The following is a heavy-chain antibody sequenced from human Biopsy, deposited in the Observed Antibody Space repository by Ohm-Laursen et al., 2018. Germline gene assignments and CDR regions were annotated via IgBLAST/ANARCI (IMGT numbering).Heavy chain of an antibody. CDR3: ARMDCSGGSCHYYSYGMDV. Sequence: GTVSLTCTVSGVSITAYYWSWIRQPPGRGLECIGNIHHSGSTNYNSSLKSRLTISVDTSKNQFSLKLSSVTAADTAVYYCARMDCSGGSCHYYSYGMDVWGQGTTVTVSS. J-gene: IGHJ6*02. D-gene: IGHD2-15*01. CDR2: IHHSGST. CDR1: GVSITAYY. V-gene: IGHV4-4*09.